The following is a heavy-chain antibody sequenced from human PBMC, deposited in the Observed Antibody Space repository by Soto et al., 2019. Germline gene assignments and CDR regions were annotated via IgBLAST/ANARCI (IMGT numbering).Heavy chain of an antibody. CDR1: GFTFSSYG. V-gene: IGHV3-30*18. CDR2: ISYDGSNK. CDR3: AKDLLPYCSGIDY. Sequence: GGSLRLSCAASGFTFSSYGMHWVRQAPGKGLEWVAVISYDGSNKYYADSVKGRFTISRDNSKNTLYLQMNSLRAEDTAVYYCAKDLLPYCSGIDYWGQGTLVTVSS. D-gene: IGHD2-15*01. J-gene: IGHJ4*02.